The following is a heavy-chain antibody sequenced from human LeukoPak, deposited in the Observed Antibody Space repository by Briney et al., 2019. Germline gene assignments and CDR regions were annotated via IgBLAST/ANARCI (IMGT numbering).Heavy chain of an antibody. CDR1: GFTFNGYS. CDR3: ARESPYDSSGYDAFDI. CDR2: ISSRSSFI. J-gene: IGHJ3*02. Sequence: GGSLRLSCAASGFTFNGYSMNWVRQAPGKGLEWVSYISSRSSFIYYADSVKGRFTISRDDAKNSLYLQMNSLRAEDTAVYYCARESPYDSSGYDAFDIWGQGTMVTVSS. D-gene: IGHD3-22*01. V-gene: IGHV3-48*01.